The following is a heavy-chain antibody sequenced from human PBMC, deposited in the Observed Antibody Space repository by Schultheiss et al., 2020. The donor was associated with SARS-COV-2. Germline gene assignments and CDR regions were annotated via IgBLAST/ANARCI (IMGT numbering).Heavy chain of an antibody. J-gene: IGHJ3*02. CDR3: AREQKQTPDAFDI. V-gene: IGHV3-48*03. Sequence: GESLKISCAASGFTFSSYEMNWVRQAPGKGLEWVSYIGSSGSPIYYADSLKGRFTISRDNAKNSLYLQMSSLRAEDTAVYYCAREQKQTPDAFDIWGQGTMVTVSS. CDR2: IGSSGSPI. CDR1: GFTFSSYE.